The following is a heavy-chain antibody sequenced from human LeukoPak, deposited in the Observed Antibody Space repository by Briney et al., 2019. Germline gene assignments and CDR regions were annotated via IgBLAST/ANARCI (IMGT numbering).Heavy chain of an antibody. CDR3: VGAPDGDLDY. Sequence: SETLSLTCTVSGGSISSSSYYWSWIRQPPGKGLEWIGYIYYSGSTYYNPSLKSRVTISVDTSKNQFSLKLSSVTAADTAVYYCVGAPDGDLDYWGQGTLVTVSS. CDR2: IYYSGST. J-gene: IGHJ4*02. V-gene: IGHV4-30-4*02. D-gene: IGHD4-17*01. CDR1: GGSISSSSYY.